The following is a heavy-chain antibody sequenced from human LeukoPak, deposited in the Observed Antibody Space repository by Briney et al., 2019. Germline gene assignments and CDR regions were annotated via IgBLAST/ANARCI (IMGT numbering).Heavy chain of an antibody. D-gene: IGHD5-12*01. CDR1: GGSFSGYY. Sequence: SETLSLTCAVYGGSFSGYYWSWIRQPPGKGLEWIREINHSGSTNYNPSLKSRVTISVDTSKNQFSLKLSSVTAADTAVYYCARGRKWLRLYYYYGMDVWGKGTTVTVSS. CDR3: ARGRKWLRLYYYYGMDV. CDR2: INHSGST. J-gene: IGHJ6*04. V-gene: IGHV4-34*01.